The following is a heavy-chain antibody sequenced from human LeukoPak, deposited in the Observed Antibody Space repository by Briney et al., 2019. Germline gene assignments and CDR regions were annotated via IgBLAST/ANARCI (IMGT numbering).Heavy chain of an antibody. CDR1: DFTFNKCA. Sequence: GRSLRLSCAASDFTFNKCAIHWVRQAPGKGLEWVAVISYDGSYKYYADSVKGRFTISRDNAKNSLYLQMNSLRAEDTAVYYCARDRGSSGWYEFDYWGQGTLVTVSS. CDR3: ARDRGSSGWYEFDY. CDR2: ISYDGSYK. V-gene: IGHV3-30*04. J-gene: IGHJ4*02. D-gene: IGHD6-19*01.